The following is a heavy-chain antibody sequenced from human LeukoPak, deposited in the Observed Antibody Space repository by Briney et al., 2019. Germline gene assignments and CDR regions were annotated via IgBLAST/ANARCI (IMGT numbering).Heavy chain of an antibody. CDR3: ASTWSSRWNWFDP. Sequence: ASVKVSCKASGYTFTSYYMHWVRQAPGQGLEWMGIINPSGGSTSYAQKFPGRVTMTRDTSTSTVYMELSSLRSEDTAVYYCASTWSSRWNWFDPWGQGTLVTVSS. CDR1: GYTFTSYY. D-gene: IGHD3-10*01. J-gene: IGHJ5*02. V-gene: IGHV1-46*01. CDR2: INPSGGST.